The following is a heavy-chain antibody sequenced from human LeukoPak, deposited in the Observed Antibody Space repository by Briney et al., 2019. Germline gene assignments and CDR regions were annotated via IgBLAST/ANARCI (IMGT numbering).Heavy chain of an antibody. CDR3: ARGYDFWSGSPSDY. CDR2: INPNSGGT. CDR1: GYTFTGYY. J-gene: IGHJ4*02. V-gene: IGHV1-2*02. D-gene: IGHD3-3*01. Sequence: ASVKVSCKASGYTFTGYYVHWVRQAPGQGLEWMGWINPNSGGTNYAQKFQGRVTMTRDTSISTAYMELSRLRSDDTAVYYCARGYDFWSGSPSDYWGQGTLVTVSS.